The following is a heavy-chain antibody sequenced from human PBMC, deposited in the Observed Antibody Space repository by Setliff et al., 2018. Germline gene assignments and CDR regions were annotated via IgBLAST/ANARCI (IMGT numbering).Heavy chain of an antibody. CDR1: GYTFTGYF. V-gene: IGHV1-2*02. Sequence: ASVKVSCKTSGYTFTGYFIHWVRQAPRQGLEWLGWINPKSGVTSYAQSFQGRIAMTRDTSINTVYMELNSLTSDDAAVYFCAREGGLQGATSYYYFYNYINVWGKGIKVTVSS. CDR3: AREGGLQGATSYYYFYNYINV. J-gene: IGHJ6*03. D-gene: IGHD1-26*01. CDR2: INPKSGVT.